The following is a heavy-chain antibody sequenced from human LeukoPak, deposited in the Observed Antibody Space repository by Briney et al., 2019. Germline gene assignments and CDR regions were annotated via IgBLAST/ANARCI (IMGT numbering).Heavy chain of an antibody. CDR1: GGSISSSSYY. V-gene: IGHV4-39*01. J-gene: IGHJ5*02. CDR2: IYYSGST. CDR3: ARARSFRKGNHRIAAAGNSWFDP. D-gene: IGHD6-13*01. Sequence: SETLSLTCTVSGGSISSSSYYWGWIRQPPGEGLEWIGSIYYSGSTYYNPSLKSRVTISVDTSKNQFSLKLSSVTAADTAVYYCARARSFRKGNHRIAAAGNSWFDPWGQGTLVTVSS.